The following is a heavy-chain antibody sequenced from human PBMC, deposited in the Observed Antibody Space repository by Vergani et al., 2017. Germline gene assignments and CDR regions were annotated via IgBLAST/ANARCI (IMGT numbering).Heavy chain of an antibody. D-gene: IGHD1-1*01. CDR3: TREHRAYNNSPGTFDI. V-gene: IGHV3-11*01. CDR1: GFSSSDHY. Sequence: QVQLVESGGGLVKPGGSLRLSCAASGFSSSDHYMSWIRQAPEKGLEWVSYMSNSGNTIEYADSVKGRFSISRDNAQSSLFLQMDSLRAEDTAVYYCTREHRAYNNSPGTFDIWVQGSMVTVSS. J-gene: IGHJ3*02. CDR2: MSNSGNTI.